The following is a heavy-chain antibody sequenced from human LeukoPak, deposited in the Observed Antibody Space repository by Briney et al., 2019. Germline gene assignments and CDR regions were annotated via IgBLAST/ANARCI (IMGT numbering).Heavy chain of an antibody. CDR3: ARGLRDYDFWSGSAFDI. Sequence: SVKVSCKASGGTFSNYVINWVRQAPGQGLEWMGGLIPIVATTNYAQKFQGRVTITSDDSTRTAYMELSSLRSGDTAVYYCARGLRDYDFWSGSAFDIWGQGTMVTVSS. CDR2: LIPIVATT. V-gene: IGHV1-69*13. CDR1: GGTFSNYV. D-gene: IGHD3-3*01. J-gene: IGHJ3*02.